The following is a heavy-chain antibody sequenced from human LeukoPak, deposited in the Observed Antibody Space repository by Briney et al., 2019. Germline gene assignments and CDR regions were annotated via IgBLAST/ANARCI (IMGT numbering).Heavy chain of an antibody. D-gene: IGHD3-22*01. V-gene: IGHV3-30*02. J-gene: IGHJ4*02. CDR2: IRHDGSNK. CDR3: AKANRYYDSSGYFTVDY. Sequence: GGSLRLSCAASGFTFSSYGMHWVRQAPGKGLEWVAFIRHDGSNKYYADSVKGRFTISRDNSKNTLYLQMNSLRAEDTAVYYCAKANRYYDSSGYFTVDYWGQGTLVTVSS. CDR1: GFTFSSYG.